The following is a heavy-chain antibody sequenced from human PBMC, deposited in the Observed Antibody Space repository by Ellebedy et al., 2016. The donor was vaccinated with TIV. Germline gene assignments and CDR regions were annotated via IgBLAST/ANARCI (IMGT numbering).Heavy chain of an antibody. J-gene: IGHJ3*02. D-gene: IGHD4-23*01. CDR3: ARDPVGVGPAFDI. CDR1: GFSVSSNY. V-gene: IGHV3-53*01. Sequence: GESLKISCAASGFSVSSNYMTWVRQAPGKGLEWVSVIYSGNNTHYADSVRGRFTISSDNSKDTLYLQVNSLRAEDTAVYYCARDPVGVGPAFDIWGQGTMVTVSS. CDR2: IYSGNNT.